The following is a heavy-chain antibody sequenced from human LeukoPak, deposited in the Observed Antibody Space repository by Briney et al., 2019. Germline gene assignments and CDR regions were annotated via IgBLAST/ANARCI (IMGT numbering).Heavy chain of an antibody. D-gene: IGHD2-15*01. CDR3: LTSTRSHRFDY. Sequence: PGGSLRLSCAASGFTFSSYWMCWVRQAPGKGVEWVAIIKQDGSDKYYVDSVEGRFIISRDNAKNSLYLQMNSLRAEDMAVYYCLTSTRSHRFDYWGQGTLVTVSS. CDR2: IKQDGSDK. V-gene: IGHV3-7*01. CDR1: GFTFSSYW. J-gene: IGHJ4*02.